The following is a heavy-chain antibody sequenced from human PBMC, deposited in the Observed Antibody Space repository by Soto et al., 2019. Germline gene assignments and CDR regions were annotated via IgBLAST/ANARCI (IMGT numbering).Heavy chain of an antibody. CDR3: AVATLAAYFAH. D-gene: IGHD6-13*01. V-gene: IGHV3-53*02. CDR2: MYSGGST. Sequence: EVQLVETGGGLIQPGGSLRLSCAASGFTVSRNYMTWVRQAPGKGLECVSVMYSGGSTYYADSVKGRFSISRDNSRNILNLQMNSLRVDDTAIYYCAVATLAAYFAHWGQGSLVTVSS. J-gene: IGHJ4*02. CDR1: GFTVSRNY.